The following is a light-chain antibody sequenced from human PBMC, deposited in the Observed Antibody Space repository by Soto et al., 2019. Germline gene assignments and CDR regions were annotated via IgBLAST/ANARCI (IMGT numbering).Light chain of an antibody. CDR3: HQYNNWFPFT. Sequence: EVVLTQSPATLSVSPGERATLSCRASESVNNKLGWYQQKPGQAPRLLIYRASTRATGIPARFSGSGSGTEFTPTISSLQSEDSAVYYCHQYNNWFPFTFGQGTRLEIK. V-gene: IGKV3-15*01. CDR2: RAS. CDR1: ESVNNK. J-gene: IGKJ5*01.